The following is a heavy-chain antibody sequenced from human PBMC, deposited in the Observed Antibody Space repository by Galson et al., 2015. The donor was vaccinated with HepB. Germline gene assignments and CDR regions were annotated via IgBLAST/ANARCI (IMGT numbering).Heavy chain of an antibody. Sequence: SLRLSCAASGFTFSSYAMSWVRQAPGKGLEWVSAISGSGGSTYYADSVKGRFTISRDNSKNTLYLQMNSLRAEDTAVYYCAKEYYDYVWGSYRHNAFDIWGQGTMVTVSS. CDR3: AKEYYDYVWGSYRHNAFDI. J-gene: IGHJ3*02. CDR1: GFTFSSYA. D-gene: IGHD3-16*02. CDR2: ISGSGGST. V-gene: IGHV3-23*01.